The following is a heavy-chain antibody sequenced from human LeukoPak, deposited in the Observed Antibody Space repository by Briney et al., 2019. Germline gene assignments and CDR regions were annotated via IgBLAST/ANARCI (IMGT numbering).Heavy chain of an antibody. CDR3: ARGTGAYSLLYYYYYGMDV. CDR2: IYYSGST. V-gene: IGHV4-31*03. D-gene: IGHD1-26*01. J-gene: IGHJ6*02. Sequence: SQTLSLTCTVSGGSISSGGYYWSWIRQHPGKGLEWIGYIYYSGSTYYNPSLKSRVTISVDTSKNQFSLKLSSVTAADTAVYYCARGTGAYSLLYYYYYGMDVWGQGTTVTVSS. CDR1: GGSISSGGYY.